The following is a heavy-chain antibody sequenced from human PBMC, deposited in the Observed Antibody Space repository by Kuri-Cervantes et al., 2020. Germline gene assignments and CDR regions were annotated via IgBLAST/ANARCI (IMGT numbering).Heavy chain of an antibody. CDR3: ARECGGHPNYFDY. Sequence: GESLKISCAASGFTFSSYAMHWVRQAPGKGLEWVAVISHDGSIKYYADSVKGRFTISRDISKNSLYLQMNSLRAEDTAVYYCARECGGHPNYFDYWGQGTLVTVSS. V-gene: IGHV3-30-3*01. J-gene: IGHJ4*02. D-gene: IGHD2-21*01. CDR2: ISHDGSIK. CDR1: GFTFSSYA.